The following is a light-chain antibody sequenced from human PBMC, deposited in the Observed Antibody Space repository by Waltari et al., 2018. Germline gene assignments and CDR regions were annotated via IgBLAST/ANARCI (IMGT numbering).Light chain of an antibody. V-gene: IGLV3-19*01. CDR3: NSRDSSGNLVV. CDR1: SLRNYY. CDR2: DKN. Sequence: SSELTQDPAVSVALGQTLRITCQGDSLRNYYATWYQQKPGQAPILVIYDKNNRPSGIPDRFSGSTSGNSASLTITGAQAEDEADYYCNSRDSSGNLVVFGGGTKLTVL. J-gene: IGLJ3*02.